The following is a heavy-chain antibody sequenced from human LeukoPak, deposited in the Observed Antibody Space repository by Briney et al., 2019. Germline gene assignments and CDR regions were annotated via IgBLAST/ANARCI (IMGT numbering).Heavy chain of an antibody. CDR3: AFWSGYFDY. CDR1: GFTFSSYS. J-gene: IGHJ4*02. D-gene: IGHD3-3*01. Sequence: PGGSLRLSCAASGFTFSSYSMNWVRQAPGKGLEWVSYISSSSSTIYYADSVKGRFTISRDNAKNSLYLQMNSLRAEDTAVYYCAFWSGYFDYWGQGTLVTVSS. V-gene: IGHV3-48*04. CDR2: ISSSSSTI.